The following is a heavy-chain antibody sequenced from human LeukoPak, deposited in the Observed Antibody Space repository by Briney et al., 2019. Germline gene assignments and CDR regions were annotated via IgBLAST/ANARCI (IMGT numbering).Heavy chain of an antibody. CDR3: ARDGRPVGATTYWARALGAYYFDY. CDR2: IYYSGST. J-gene: IGHJ4*02. Sequence: SETLSLTCTVSGGSISSSGYYWGWIRQPPGKGLEWIGSIYYSGSTYYNPSLKSRVTISVDTSKNQFSLKLSSVTAADTAVYYCARDGRPVGATTYWARALGAYYFDYWGQGTLVTVSS. D-gene: IGHD1-26*01. V-gene: IGHV4-39*07. CDR1: GGSISSSGYY.